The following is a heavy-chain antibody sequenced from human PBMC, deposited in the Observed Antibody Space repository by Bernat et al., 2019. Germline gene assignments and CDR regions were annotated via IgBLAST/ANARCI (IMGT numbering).Heavy chain of an antibody. CDR1: GFTFNNYG. Sequence: QVQLVESGGGVVQPGRSLRLSCAASGFTFNNYGIHWVRQAPGKGLEWVAVVWYDGSNKYYADSVRGRFTISRDNTKTTVDLQMNSLRAEDTAVYCCARDSSAYSPLDYWGQGTLVTVSS. V-gene: IGHV3-33*01. D-gene: IGHD5-18*01. CDR3: ARDSSAYSPLDY. J-gene: IGHJ4*02. CDR2: VWYDGSNK.